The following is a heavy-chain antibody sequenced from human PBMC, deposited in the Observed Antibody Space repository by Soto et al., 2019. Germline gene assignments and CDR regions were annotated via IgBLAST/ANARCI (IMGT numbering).Heavy chain of an antibody. V-gene: IGHV3-30-3*01. CDR3: ARDWDCSGGSCYSYEGEEFDP. CDR2: ISYDGSNK. J-gene: IGHJ5*02. D-gene: IGHD2-15*01. CDR1: GFTFSSYA. Sequence: PGGSLRLSXAASGFTFSSYAMHWVRQAPGKGLEWAAVISYDGSNKYYADSVKGRFTISRDNSKNTLYLQMNSLRAEDTAVYYCARDWDCSGGSCYSYEGEEFDPWGQGTLVTVSS.